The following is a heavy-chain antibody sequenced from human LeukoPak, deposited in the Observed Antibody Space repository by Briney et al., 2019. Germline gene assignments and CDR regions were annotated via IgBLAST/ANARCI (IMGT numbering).Heavy chain of an antibody. CDR1: GFTFSSYW. CDR3: ARDIRKLRLGELSFPGY. Sequence: GGSLRLSCAASGFTFSSYWMHWVRQAPGKGLVWVSRINSDGSSTSYADSVKGRFTISRDNAKNTLYLQMNSLRAEDTAVYYCARDIRKLRLGELSFPGYWGQGTLVTVSS. J-gene: IGHJ4*02. V-gene: IGHV3-74*01. CDR2: INSDGSST. D-gene: IGHD3-16*02.